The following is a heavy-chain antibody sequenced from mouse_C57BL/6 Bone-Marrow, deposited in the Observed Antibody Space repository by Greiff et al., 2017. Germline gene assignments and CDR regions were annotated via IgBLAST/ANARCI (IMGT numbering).Heavy chain of an antibody. CDR2: INPNNGGT. CDR3: AWDLYYDYGYAMDY. J-gene: IGHJ4*01. CDR1: GYTFTDYN. V-gene: IGHV1-18*01. Sequence: EVQLQQSGPELVKPGASVKIPCKASGYTFTDYNMDWVKQSHGKSLEWIGDINPNNGGTIYNQKFKGKATLTVDKSSSTAYMELRSLTSEDTAVYYCAWDLYYDYGYAMDYWGQGTSVTVSS. D-gene: IGHD2-4*01.